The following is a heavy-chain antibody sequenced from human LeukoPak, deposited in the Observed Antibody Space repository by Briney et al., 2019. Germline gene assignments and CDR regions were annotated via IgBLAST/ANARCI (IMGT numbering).Heavy chain of an antibody. J-gene: IGHJ3*02. CDR3: AREGYCSGGSCYSVLHAFDI. V-gene: IGHV4-39*07. CDR1: GGSISSNNYY. CDR2: IYYSGSI. Sequence: SETLSLTCTVSGGSISSNNYYWVWIRQPPGKGLAWIGSIYYSGSIYYNPSLKSRVTISVDTFKNQFSLKLNSVTAADTAVYYCAREGYCSGGSCYSVLHAFDIWGQGTMVTVSS. D-gene: IGHD2-15*01.